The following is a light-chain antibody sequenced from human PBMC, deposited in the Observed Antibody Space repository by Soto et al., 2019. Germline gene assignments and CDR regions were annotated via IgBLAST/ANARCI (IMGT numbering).Light chain of an antibody. V-gene: IGLV2-8*02. CDR3: SAYAGSNNYV. J-gene: IGLJ1*01. CDR2: EVS. Sequence: QSVLTNAASATRAPGQAVSISSSRTRGDVGDNYVSWYQQHLGKAPKLIIYEVSQRPSGVPDRVSGYTSGNTASLTVSGLQTEDEADYYCSAYAGSNNYVFGTGTKVTVL. CDR1: RGDVGDNY.